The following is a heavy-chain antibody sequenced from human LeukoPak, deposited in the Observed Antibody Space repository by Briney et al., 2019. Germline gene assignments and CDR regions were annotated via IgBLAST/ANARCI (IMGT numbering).Heavy chain of an antibody. CDR2: ISSYNDYI. CDR3: ARDGGYCTKGVCYLDY. V-gene: IGHV3-21*01. CDR1: GFTFRGYS. Sequence: PGGSLRLPCAASGFTFRGYSMNWVRQAPGKGLEWVSSISSYNDYIYYADSVKGRFTISRDNAKNSLYLEMNSLRAEDTAVYYCARDGGYCTKGVCYLDYWGQGTLVTVSS. D-gene: IGHD2-8*01. J-gene: IGHJ4*02.